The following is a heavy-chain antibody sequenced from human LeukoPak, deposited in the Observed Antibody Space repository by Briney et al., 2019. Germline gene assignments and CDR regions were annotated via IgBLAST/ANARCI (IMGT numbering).Heavy chain of an antibody. CDR2: IIPIFGTA. Sequence: GASVKVSCKASGGTFSSYAISWVRQAPGQGLEWMGGIIPIFGTANYAQKFQGRVTITTDESTSTAYMELSSLRSEDTAVYYCARGLVGATGWFDPWGQGTLVTVSS. V-gene: IGHV1-69*05. CDR1: GGTFSSYA. D-gene: IGHD1-26*01. CDR3: ARGLVGATGWFDP. J-gene: IGHJ5*02.